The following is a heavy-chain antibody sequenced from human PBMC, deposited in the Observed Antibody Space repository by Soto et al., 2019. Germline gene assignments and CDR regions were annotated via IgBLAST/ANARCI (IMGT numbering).Heavy chain of an antibody. Sequence: GGSLSLSCAASGFTFSSYSMNWVRQAPGKGLEWVSSISSSSSYIYYAESVKGRFTISRDNAKNSLYLQMNSLRAEDTAVYYCARDRVGGYDFVYGMDVWGQGTTVTVSS. CDR2: ISSSSSYI. CDR3: ARDRVGGYDFVYGMDV. CDR1: GFTFSSYS. J-gene: IGHJ6*02. D-gene: IGHD5-12*01. V-gene: IGHV3-21*01.